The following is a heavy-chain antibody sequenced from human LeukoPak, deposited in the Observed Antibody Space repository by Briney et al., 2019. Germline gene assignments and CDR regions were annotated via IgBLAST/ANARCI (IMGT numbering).Heavy chain of an antibody. CDR3: ARITGTTYYYYYYGMDV. Sequence: ASVKVSCKASGYTFTSYGISWVRQAPGQGLEWMGWISAYNGNTNYAQKLQGRVTMTTDTSTSTAYMELRSLRSDDTAVYYCARITGTTYYYYYYGMDVWGQGTTVTVSS. J-gene: IGHJ6*02. CDR1: GYTFTSYG. V-gene: IGHV1-18*01. CDR2: ISAYNGNT. D-gene: IGHD1-20*01.